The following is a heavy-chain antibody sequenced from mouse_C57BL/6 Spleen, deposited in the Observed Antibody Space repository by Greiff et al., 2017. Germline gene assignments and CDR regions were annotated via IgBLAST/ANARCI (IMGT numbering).Heavy chain of an antibody. V-gene: IGHV1-82*01. Sequence: QVQLQQPGPELVKPGASVKISCKASGYAFSSSWMNWVKQRPGKGLEWIGRIYPGDGDTNYNGKYKGKATLTAAKSSSTAYMQLSSLTSEDSAVYFCARSRTGYFDYWGQGTTLTVSS. J-gene: IGHJ2*01. CDR3: ARSRTGYFDY. CDR1: GYAFSSSW. CDR2: IYPGDGDT.